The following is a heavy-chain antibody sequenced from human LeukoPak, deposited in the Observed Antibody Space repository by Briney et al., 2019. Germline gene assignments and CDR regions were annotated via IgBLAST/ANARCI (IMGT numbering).Heavy chain of an antibody. CDR2: ISSSSSTI. V-gene: IGHV3-48*01. CDR3: AREIVGATPGVWYFDL. CDR1: GFTFSSYS. D-gene: IGHD1-26*01. Sequence: PGGSLRLSCAASGFTFSSYSMNWVRQAPGKGLEWVSYISSSSSTIYYADSVKGRFTISRDNSKNTLYLQMGSLRAEDMAVYYCAREIVGATPGVWYFDLWGRGTLVTVSS. J-gene: IGHJ2*01.